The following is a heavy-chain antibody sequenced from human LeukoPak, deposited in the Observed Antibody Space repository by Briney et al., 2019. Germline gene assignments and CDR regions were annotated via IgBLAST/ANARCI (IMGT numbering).Heavy chain of an antibody. D-gene: IGHD1-1*01. CDR1: GFTFSTFW. V-gene: IGHV3-7*01. CDR3: ARGGTFVPDY. Sequence: GGSLRLSCAGSGFTFSTFWMSWVRQAPGKGLEWVANIKEDGSEKYYVDSMKGRFTVSRDNAKNSLYLQMDSLRAEDTAVYYCARGGTFVPDYWGQGTLVTVSS. J-gene: IGHJ4*02. CDR2: IKEDGSEK.